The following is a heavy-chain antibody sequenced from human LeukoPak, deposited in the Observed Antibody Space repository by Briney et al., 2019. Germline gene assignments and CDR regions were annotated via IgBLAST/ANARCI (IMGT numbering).Heavy chain of an antibody. CDR1: GGSIRSSYYY. D-gene: IGHD2/OR15-2a*01. V-gene: IGHV4-39*01. Sequence: PSETLSLTCTVSGGSIRSSYYYWGWIRQPPGKGLEWIGSIYDSGSTYYNPSLKSRVTISVDTSKNQFSLKLSSVTAADTAVYYCARGLPISGMDVWGQGTTVTVSS. CDR3: ARGLPISGMDV. J-gene: IGHJ6*02. CDR2: IYDSGST.